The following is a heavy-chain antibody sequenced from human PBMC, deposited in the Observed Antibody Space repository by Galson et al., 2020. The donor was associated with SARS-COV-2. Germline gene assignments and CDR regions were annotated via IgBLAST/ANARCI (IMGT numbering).Heavy chain of an antibody. Sequence: QAGGSLRLSCAASGFTFSSYGMHWVRQAPGKGLEWVAVIWYDGSNKYYADSVKGRFTISRDNSKNTLYLQMNSLRAEDTAVYYCARDPPRLVDTAMATDYWGQGTLVTVSS. CDR1: GFTFSSYG. CDR3: ARDPPRLVDTAMATDY. J-gene: IGHJ4*02. V-gene: IGHV3-33*01. CDR2: IWYDGSNK. D-gene: IGHD5-18*01.